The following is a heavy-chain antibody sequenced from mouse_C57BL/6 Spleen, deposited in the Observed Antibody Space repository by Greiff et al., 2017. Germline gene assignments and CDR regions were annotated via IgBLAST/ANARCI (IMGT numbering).Heavy chain of an antibody. CDR3: ARIYYEYDGRRQAMGY. V-gene: IGHV5-16*01. Sequence: EVKLVESEGGLVQPGSSMKLSCTASGFTFSDYYMAWVRQVPEKGLEWVANINYDGSSTYYLDSLKSRFIISRDNAKNILYLQMSSLKSEDTATYYCARIYYEYDGRRQAMGYWGQGTSVTVSS. CDR2: INYDGSST. CDR1: GFTFSDYY. J-gene: IGHJ4*01. D-gene: IGHD2-4*01.